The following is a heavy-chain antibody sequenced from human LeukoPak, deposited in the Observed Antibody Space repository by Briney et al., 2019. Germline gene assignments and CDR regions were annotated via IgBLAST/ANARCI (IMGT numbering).Heavy chain of an antibody. CDR2: IIPIFGTA. Sequence: SVTVSFMASLGTFSSYAISWVRQAPGQGLEWMGRIIPIFGTANYAQKFQGRVTITADESTSTAYMELSSLRSEDTAMYYCARSRGHIAAAGTWFDYWGQGTLVTVSS. V-gene: IGHV1-69*01. CDR1: LGTFSSYA. J-gene: IGHJ4*02. CDR3: ARSRGHIAAAGTWFDY. D-gene: IGHD6-13*01.